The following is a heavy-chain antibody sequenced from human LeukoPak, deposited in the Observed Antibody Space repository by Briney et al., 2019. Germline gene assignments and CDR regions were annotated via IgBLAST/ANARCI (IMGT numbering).Heavy chain of an antibody. J-gene: IGHJ4*02. Sequence: PSETLSLTCTVSGGSISSGSSYWGWIRQPPGKGLEWIGSVYYSGNTYYNPSLKSRVTISADTSKNQFPLKLSSVTAADTAVYYCASQRIVGAAGEHYWGQGTLVTVSS. CDR1: GGSISSGSSY. CDR3: ASQRIVGAAGEHY. V-gene: IGHV4-39*01. D-gene: IGHD1-26*01. CDR2: VYYSGNT.